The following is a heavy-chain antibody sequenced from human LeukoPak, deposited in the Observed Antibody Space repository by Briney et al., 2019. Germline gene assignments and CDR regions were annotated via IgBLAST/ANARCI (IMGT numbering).Heavy chain of an antibody. CDR3: ARGGATTLFEE. D-gene: IGHD1-26*01. CDR2: ITSNGDKT. V-gene: IGHV3-64*01. Sequence: GGSLRLSCAASGFTFSSYAMHWVRQAPGKGLEYVSAITSNGDKTYYGNSVKGRFTISRDNSKNTLYLQMGSLSIEDVAVYYCARGGATTLFEEWSQGTLVTVSS. J-gene: IGHJ4*02. CDR1: GFTFSSYA.